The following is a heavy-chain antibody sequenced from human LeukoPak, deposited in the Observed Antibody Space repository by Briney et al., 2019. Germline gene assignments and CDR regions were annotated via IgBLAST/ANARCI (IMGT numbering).Heavy chain of an antibody. CDR1: GYTFTGYY. Sequence: ASVKVSCKASGYTFTGYYMHWVRQAPGQGLEWMGWINPNSGGTNYAQKFQGRVTMTRDTSISTAYMELSRLRSDDTAVYYCVRSRTSIAIDAFDIWGQGTMVTVSS. D-gene: IGHD6-6*01. CDR2: INPNSGGT. J-gene: IGHJ3*02. V-gene: IGHV1-2*02. CDR3: VRSRTSIAIDAFDI.